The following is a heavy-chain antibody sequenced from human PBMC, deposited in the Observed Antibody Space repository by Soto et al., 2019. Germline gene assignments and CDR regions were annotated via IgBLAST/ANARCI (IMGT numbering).Heavy chain of an antibody. CDR3: AREWLGELLNDY. CDR1: GGSTSSYY. Sequence: SETLSLTCSVSGGSTSSYYWSWIRQPPGKGLEWIGYIYYSGSTDYSPSLKSRVTMSIDTSQNQVSLKLTSVTAADTAVYYCAREWLGELLNDYWGQGTLVTVSS. D-gene: IGHD3-10*01. CDR2: IYYSGST. J-gene: IGHJ4*02. V-gene: IGHV4-4*08.